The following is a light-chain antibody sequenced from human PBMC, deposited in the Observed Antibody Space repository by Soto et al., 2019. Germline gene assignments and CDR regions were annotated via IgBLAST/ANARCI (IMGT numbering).Light chain of an antibody. Sequence: QSALTQPASVPGSPGQSITISCTGTSSDVGGYNYVSWYQHHPGKAPKLLIYDVSNRPSGVSNRFSGSKSDNTASLTISGLQPEDEADYYCSSYTTSNTRQIVFGTGTKVTVL. V-gene: IGLV2-14*03. CDR2: DVS. CDR3: SSYTTSNTRQIV. J-gene: IGLJ1*01. CDR1: SSDVGGYNY.